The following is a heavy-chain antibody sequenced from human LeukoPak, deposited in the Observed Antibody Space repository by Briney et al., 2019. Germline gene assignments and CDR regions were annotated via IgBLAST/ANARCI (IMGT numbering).Heavy chain of an antibody. CDR3: ARAGQAYSSSWYWFDP. Sequence: GGSLRLSCAASGFTFSSYAMSWVRQAPGKGLEWVSAISGSGGSTYYADSVKGRFTISRDNSKNSLYLQMSSLRAEDTAVYYCARAGQAYSSSWYWFDPWGQGTLVTVSS. J-gene: IGHJ5*02. CDR2: ISGSGGST. V-gene: IGHV3-23*01. D-gene: IGHD6-13*01. CDR1: GFTFSSYA.